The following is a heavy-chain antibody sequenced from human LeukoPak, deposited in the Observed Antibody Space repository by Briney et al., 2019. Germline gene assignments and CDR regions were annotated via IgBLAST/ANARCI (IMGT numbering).Heavy chain of an antibody. J-gene: IGHJ5*02. V-gene: IGHV4-59*01. CDR2: IYYSGST. Sequence: SETLSLTCTVSGGSISSDYWSWIRQPPGKGLEWIGYIYYSGSTNYNPSLKSRVTISVDTSKNQFSLKLSSVTAADTAVYYCARSAAGPNWFDPWGQGTLVTVSS. CDR3: ARSAAGPNWFDP. CDR1: GGSISSDY. D-gene: IGHD6-13*01.